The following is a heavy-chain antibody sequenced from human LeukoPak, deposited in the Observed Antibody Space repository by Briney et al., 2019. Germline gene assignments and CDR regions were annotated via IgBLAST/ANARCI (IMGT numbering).Heavy chain of an antibody. CDR1: GFTFSSSA. CDR3: ARYIVVAARYFDS. J-gene: IGHJ4*02. D-gene: IGHD6-19*01. V-gene: IGHV3-23*01. Sequence: GGSLRLSCAASGFTFSSSAMSWVRQAPEMGLEWVSVASSSGRDTWYADSVKGRFTISRDNSRNTLYLQMSSLRADDAAVYFCARYIVVAARYFDSWGQGALVTVSS. CDR2: ASSSGRDT.